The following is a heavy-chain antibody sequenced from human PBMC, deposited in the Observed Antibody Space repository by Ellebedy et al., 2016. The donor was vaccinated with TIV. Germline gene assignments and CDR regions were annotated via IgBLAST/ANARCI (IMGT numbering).Heavy chain of an antibody. CDR1: GFTFSSYS. V-gene: IGHV3-7*03. D-gene: IGHD2-21*01. J-gene: IGHJ4*02. Sequence: GESLKISXAASGFTFSSYSMNWVRQAPGKGLEWVANINQDGRQKYYVDSVKGRFTISRDNAKNSLYLQMNSLRAEDTAVYYCARGRYSLFDYWGQGTLVTVSS. CDR3: ARGRYSLFDY. CDR2: INQDGRQK.